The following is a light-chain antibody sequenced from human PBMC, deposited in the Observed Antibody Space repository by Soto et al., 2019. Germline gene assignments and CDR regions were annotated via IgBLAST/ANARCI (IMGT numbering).Light chain of an antibody. CDR1: QGISNY. CDR3: HTYNSYSLHT. CDR2: AAS. Sequence: DIQMTQSPSTLSAFVGDRVSITCRASQGISNYLAWYQQKPGEAPNLLVYAASTLYGGVPSRFSGSGSGTDFALTITSLQPDDCATYYCHTYNSYSLHTFGQGTKV. V-gene: IGKV1-16*01. J-gene: IGKJ2*01.